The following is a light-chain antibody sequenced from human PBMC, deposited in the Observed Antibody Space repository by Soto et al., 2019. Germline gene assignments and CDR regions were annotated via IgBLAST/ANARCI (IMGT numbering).Light chain of an antibody. J-gene: IGKJ1*01. CDR2: DAS. V-gene: IGKV1-5*01. CDR1: QSINDW. CDR3: QQYNSYLWT. Sequence: DIQMTQSPSTLSASVGDRVTITCRASQSINDWLAWYQQKPGKAPKLLIYDASTLESGVPSRFSGSGSGTEFTLTISSLQPDDFATYYCQQYNSYLWTFGQGTKVDIK.